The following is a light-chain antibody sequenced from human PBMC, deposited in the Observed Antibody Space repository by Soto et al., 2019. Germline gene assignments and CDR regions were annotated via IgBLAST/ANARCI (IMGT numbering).Light chain of an antibody. CDR1: QRIAAS. J-gene: IGKJ1*01. V-gene: IGKV1-5*01. Sequence: DVQMTHSPSTLSASVGDSVTITCRASQRIAASLAWYQLKPGEAPKLLIYDVSNLESGVPSRFSGSGSGTEFSLTIRSLHPDDFATYYCQQYDYSRTFGQGTKVEIK. CDR3: QQYDYSRT. CDR2: DVS.